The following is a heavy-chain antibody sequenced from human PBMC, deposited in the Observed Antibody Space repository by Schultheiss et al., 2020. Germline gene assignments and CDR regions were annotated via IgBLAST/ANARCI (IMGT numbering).Heavy chain of an antibody. V-gene: IGHV3-13*01. CDR2: IGTAGDT. J-gene: IGHJ6*02. CDR3: ARGQYYDFWSGYYNLGTYGMDV. D-gene: IGHD3-3*01. Sequence: GGSLRLSCAASGFTFSSYDMHWVRQATGKGLEWVSAIGTAGDTYYPGSVKGRFTISRENAKNSLYLQMNSLRAGDTAVYYCARGQYYDFWSGYYNLGTYGMDVWGQGTTVTVYS. CDR1: GFTFSSYD.